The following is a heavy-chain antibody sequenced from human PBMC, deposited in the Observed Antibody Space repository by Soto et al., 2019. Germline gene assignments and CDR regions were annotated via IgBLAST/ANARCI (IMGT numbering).Heavy chain of an antibody. CDR2: IYYSGST. CDR3: ARKTHYGDYFDY. J-gene: IGHJ4*02. CDR1: GGSISSYY. D-gene: IGHD4-17*01. Sequence: SETLSLTCTVSGGSISSYYWSWIRQPPGKGLEWIGYIYYSGSTNYNPSLKSRVTISVDTSKNQFSLKLSSVTAADTAVYYCARKTHYGDYFDYWGQGTLVPVPS. V-gene: IGHV4-59*08.